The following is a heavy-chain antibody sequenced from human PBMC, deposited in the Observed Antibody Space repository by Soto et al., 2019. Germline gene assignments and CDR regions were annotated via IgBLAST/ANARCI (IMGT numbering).Heavy chain of an antibody. CDR1: GDSTSTEY. CDR3: AIIGGDYGSNNWIDP. CDR2: IYYSGST. J-gene: IGHJ5*02. Sequence: SETLSLTCTVSGDSTSTEYWTGIRQSPGKGLEWIGHIYYSGSTKYNPSLKSRVIISIDTSKNQFSLRLTSVTAADTATYYCAIIGGDYGSNNWIDPWGQGALVT. D-gene: IGHD4-17*01. V-gene: IGHV4-59*01.